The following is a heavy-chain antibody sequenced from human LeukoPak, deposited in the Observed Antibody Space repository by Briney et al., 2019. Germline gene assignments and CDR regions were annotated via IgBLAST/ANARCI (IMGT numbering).Heavy chain of an antibody. V-gene: IGHV3-23*01. J-gene: IGHJ4*02. D-gene: IGHD2-2*01. CDR3: AKSRIPAAFFYYFDY. CDR2: NSCSGGST. Sequence: GGSLRLSCAASGFTFSSYAMSWVRQAPGKGLEWVSANSCSGGSTYYADSVKGRFTISRDNSKNTLYLQMNSVRAEDTAVYYCAKSRIPAAFFYYFDYWGQGTLVTVSS. CDR1: GFTFSSYA.